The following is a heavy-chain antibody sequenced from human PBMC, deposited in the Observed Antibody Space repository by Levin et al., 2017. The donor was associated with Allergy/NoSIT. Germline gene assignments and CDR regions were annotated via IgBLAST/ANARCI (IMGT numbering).Heavy chain of an antibody. CDR1: GFTFSRYA. Sequence: PGGSLRLSCAASGFTFSRYALTWVRQAPGKGLEWVSAISESGGSTYYADSVKGRFTISRDNSKNTLYLQMNSLRAEDTAVYYCASYYGSGTYYSDYWGQGTLVTVSS. D-gene: IGHD3-10*01. CDR3: ASYYGSGTYYSDY. J-gene: IGHJ4*02. CDR2: ISESGGST. V-gene: IGHV3-23*01.